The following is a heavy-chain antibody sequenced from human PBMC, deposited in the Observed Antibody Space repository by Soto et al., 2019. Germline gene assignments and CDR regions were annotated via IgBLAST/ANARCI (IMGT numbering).Heavy chain of an antibody. CDR2: INPSGGST. J-gene: IGHJ5*02. Sequence: ASVKVSCKASGYTFTSYYMHWVRQAPGQGLEWMGIINPSGGSTSYAQKFQGRVTMTRDTSTSTVCMELSSLRSEDTAVYYCARDAGPIVGPAAMSWFDPWGQGTLVTVSS. CDR3: ARDAGPIVGPAAMSWFDP. D-gene: IGHD2-2*01. V-gene: IGHV1-46*01. CDR1: GYTFTSYY.